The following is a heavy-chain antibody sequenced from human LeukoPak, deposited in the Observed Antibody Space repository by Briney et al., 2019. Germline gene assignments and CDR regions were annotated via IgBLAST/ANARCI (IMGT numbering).Heavy chain of an antibody. D-gene: IGHD3-16*02. CDR2: INPSGGST. CDR1: GYTFTSYY. J-gene: IGHJ6*02. V-gene: IGHV1-46*01. CDR3: ARDGVTERYRIWAKSHYYGMDV. Sequence: ASVKVSCKASGYTFTSYYMHWVRQAPGQGLEWMGIINPSGGSTSYAQKFQGRVTMTRDTSTSTVYMELSSLRSEDTAVYYCARDGVTERYRIWAKSHYYGMDVWGQGTTVTVSS.